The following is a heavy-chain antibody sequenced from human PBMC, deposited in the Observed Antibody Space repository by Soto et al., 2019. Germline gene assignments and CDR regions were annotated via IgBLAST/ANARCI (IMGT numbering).Heavy chain of an antibody. V-gene: IGHV4-30-2*01. CDR3: ARALISSSSPFDY. CDR1: GGSISSGGYS. CDR2: IYHSGST. D-gene: IGHD6-6*01. J-gene: IGHJ4*02. Sequence: SETLSLTCAVSGGSISSGGYSWSWIRQPPGKGLEWIGYIYHSGSTYYNPSLKSRVTISVDRSKNQFSLKLSSVTAADTAVYYCARALISSSSPFDYWGQGTLVTVSS.